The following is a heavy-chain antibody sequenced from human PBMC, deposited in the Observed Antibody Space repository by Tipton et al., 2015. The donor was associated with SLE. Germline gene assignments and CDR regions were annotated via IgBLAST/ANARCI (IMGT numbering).Heavy chain of an antibody. D-gene: IGHD3-10*01. Sequence: TLSLTCAVYGGSFSGYYWSWIRQPPGKGLEWIGEINHSGGTNYNPSLKSRVTISVDTSKNQFSLKLSSVTAADTAVYYCARDLGPGWYFDLWGRGTLVTVSS. CDR3: ARDLGPGWYFDL. J-gene: IGHJ2*01. CDR2: INHSGGT. CDR1: GGSFSGYY. V-gene: IGHV4-34*01.